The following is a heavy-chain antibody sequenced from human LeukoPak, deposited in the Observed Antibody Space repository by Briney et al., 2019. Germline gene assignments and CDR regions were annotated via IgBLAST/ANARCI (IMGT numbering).Heavy chain of an antibody. CDR2: ISSSSSYI. Sequence: PGGTLRLSCAASGFTFSSYSMNWVRQAPGKGLEWVSSISSSSSYIYYADSVKGRFTISRDNAKNSLYLQMNSLRAEDTAVYYCARAVLYSSSTTYAFDIWGQGTMVTVSS. D-gene: IGHD6-13*01. CDR1: GFTFSSYS. CDR3: ARAVLYSSSTTYAFDI. V-gene: IGHV3-21*01. J-gene: IGHJ3*02.